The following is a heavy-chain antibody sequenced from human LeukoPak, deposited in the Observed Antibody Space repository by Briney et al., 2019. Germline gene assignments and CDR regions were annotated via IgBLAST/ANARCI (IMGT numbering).Heavy chain of an antibody. CDR2: IYYSGST. V-gene: IGHV4-39*01. CDR1: GGSISSSSYY. CDR3: ARLPITMVRGVMEPLYYYYYMDV. J-gene: IGHJ6*03. D-gene: IGHD3-10*01. Sequence: PSETLSLTCTVSGGSISSSSYYWGWIRQPPGKGLEWIGSIYYSGSTYYSPSLKSRVTISVDTSKNQFSLKLSSVTAADTAVYYCARLPITMVRGVMEPLYYYYYMDVWGKGTTVTISS.